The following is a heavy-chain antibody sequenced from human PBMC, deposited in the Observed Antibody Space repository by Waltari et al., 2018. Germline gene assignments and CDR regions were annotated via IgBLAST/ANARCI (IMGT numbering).Heavy chain of an antibody. V-gene: IGHV4-34*01. CDR1: GGSFSGYY. J-gene: IGHJ4*02. CDR2: INHSGST. D-gene: IGHD3-16*02. CDR3: ARGFSPFGGVIVSAYYFDY. Sequence: QVQLQQWGAGLLKPSETLSLTCAVYGGSFSGYYWSWIRQPPGKGLEWIGEINHSGSTKYNPSLKSRVTISVDTSKNQFSLKLSSVTAADTAVYYCARGFSPFGGVIVSAYYFDYWGQGTLVTVSS.